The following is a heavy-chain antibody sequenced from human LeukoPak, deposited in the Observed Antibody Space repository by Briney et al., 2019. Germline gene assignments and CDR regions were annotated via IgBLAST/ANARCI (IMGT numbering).Heavy chain of an antibody. D-gene: IGHD6-13*01. V-gene: IGHV4-59*01. CDR2: VHHSGIT. J-gene: IGHJ5*02. Sequence: SETLSLTCTVSGGSISDYYWGWIRQPPGKGLEWIAYVHHSGITDYNPSLQSRVTISLDTSTKQFSLKMSSVAAADTAVYYCATGGPSSKWFARWGQGTLVTVSS. CDR3: ATGGPSSKWFAR. CDR1: GGSISDYY.